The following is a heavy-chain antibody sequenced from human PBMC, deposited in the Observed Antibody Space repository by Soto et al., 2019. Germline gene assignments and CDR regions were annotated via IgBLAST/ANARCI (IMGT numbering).Heavy chain of an antibody. V-gene: IGHV4-39*01. CDR1: GGSISSSAYY. D-gene: IGHD2-8*02. J-gene: IGHJ3*01. CDR2: VYYTGIT. Sequence: QMHLLESGPGLVKPSETLSLTCTVSGGSISSSAYYWGWIRQSPGKGLEGIGSVYYTGITDYKSSLESRISISADTSRNQLSLRLNSMTAADTGIYFCARQGRPGYCTGGNCYPTFDVWGQGTLVTVSS. CDR3: ARQGRPGYCTGGNCYPTFDV.